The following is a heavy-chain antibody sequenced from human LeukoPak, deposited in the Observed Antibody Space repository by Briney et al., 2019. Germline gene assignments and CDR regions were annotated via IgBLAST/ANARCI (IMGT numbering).Heavy chain of an antibody. V-gene: IGHV1-18*04. CDR2: ISAHNGNT. Sequence: ASVKVSCKASGFSFTTYYLYWMRQAPGQGLEWMGWISAHNGNTKYAQKFQGRVTMTTDTSTSTAYMELRSLRSDDTALYYCARDYDSSSPFDYWGQGTLVTVSS. CDR1: GFSFTTYY. J-gene: IGHJ4*02. CDR3: ARDYDSSSPFDY. D-gene: IGHD6-13*01.